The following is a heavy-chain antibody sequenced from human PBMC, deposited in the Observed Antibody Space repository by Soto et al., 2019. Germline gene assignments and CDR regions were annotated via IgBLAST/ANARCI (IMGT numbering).Heavy chain of an antibody. CDR2: NNHSGST. J-gene: IGHJ4*02. CDR3: VACGYGDYTRC. V-gene: IGHV4-34*01. Sequence: QVHLQQGGAGLLKPSETLSLTCAFYGGSLSGYYWIWIRQPPGKGLEWIGENNHSGSTNYNPSLKSRLTISVDTTKNQFTLMLSSWTAADTAINYCVACGYGDYTRCWGQGNLVTIST. D-gene: IGHD4-17*01. CDR1: GGSLSGYY.